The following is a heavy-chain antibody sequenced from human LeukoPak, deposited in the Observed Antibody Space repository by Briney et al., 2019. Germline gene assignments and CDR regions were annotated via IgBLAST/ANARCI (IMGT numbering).Heavy chain of an antibody. CDR3: ARERGSPYDYIWGSYYNWFDP. CDR1: GGSISSYY. D-gene: IGHD3-16*01. V-gene: IGHV4-59*01. J-gene: IGHJ5*02. Sequence: SETLSLTCTVSGGSISSYYWSWIRQPPGKGLEWIGYIYYSGSTNYNPSLKSRVTISVDTSKNQFSLKLSSVTAADTAVYYCARERGSPYDYIWGSYYNWFDPWGQGTLVTVSS. CDR2: IYYSGST.